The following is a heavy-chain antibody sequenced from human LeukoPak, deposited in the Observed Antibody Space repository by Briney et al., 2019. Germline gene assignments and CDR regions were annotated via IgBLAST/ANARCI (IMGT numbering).Heavy chain of an antibody. CDR1: GGSISSSSYY. CDR2: INHSGST. D-gene: IGHD3-22*01. Sequence: SSETLSLTCTVSGGSISSSSYYWSWIRQPPGKGLEWIGEINHSGSTNYNPSLKSRVTISVDTSKNQFSLKLSSVTAADTAVYYCARVGRTKTSWYYYDSSGYYIDAFDIWGQGTMVTVSS. CDR3: ARVGRTKTSWYYYDSSGYYIDAFDI. V-gene: IGHV4-39*07. J-gene: IGHJ3*02.